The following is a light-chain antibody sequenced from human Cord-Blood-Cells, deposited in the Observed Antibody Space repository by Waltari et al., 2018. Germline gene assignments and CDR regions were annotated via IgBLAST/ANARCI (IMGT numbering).Light chain of an antibody. CDR2: EVS. V-gene: IGLV2-14*01. CDR1: SRDVGSYNY. J-gene: IGLJ2*01. Sequence: QSALTQPASVSGSPGQSTTISCTGTSRDVGSYNYVSWYHQHRGKAPKLMIYEVSTRPSGVSNRFSGSKSGNTASLTISGRQAEDEADYYCSSYTSSSTVVFGGGTKLTVL. CDR3: SSYTSSSTVV.